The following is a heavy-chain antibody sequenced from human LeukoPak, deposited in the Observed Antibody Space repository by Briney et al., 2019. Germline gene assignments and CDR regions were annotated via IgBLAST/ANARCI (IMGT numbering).Heavy chain of an antibody. V-gene: IGHV4-59*08. Sequence: SETLSLTCTVSGGSISSYYWSWIRQPPGKGLEWTAYISDIGSINYNPSLKSRVTISLDTSKNQFSLKLSSVTAADTAVYYCAGHHPRNTVDFWGQGTLVTVSS. CDR2: ISDIGSI. CDR3: AGHHPRNTVDF. D-gene: IGHD2/OR15-2a*01. J-gene: IGHJ4*02. CDR1: GGSISSYY.